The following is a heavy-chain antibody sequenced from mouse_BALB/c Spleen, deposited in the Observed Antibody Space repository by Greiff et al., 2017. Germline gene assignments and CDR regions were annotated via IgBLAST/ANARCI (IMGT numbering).Heavy chain of an antibody. Sequence: EVKLVESGGGLVKPGGSLKLSCAASGFTFSDYYMYWVRQTPEKRLEWVATISDGGSYTYYPDSVKGRFTISRDNAKNNLYLQMSSLKSEDTAMYYCARDHYRYDGDGWFAYWGQGTLVTVSA. CDR1: GFTFSDYY. CDR3: ARDHYRYDGDGWFAY. J-gene: IGHJ3*01. CDR2: ISDGGSYT. D-gene: IGHD2-14*01. V-gene: IGHV5-4*02.